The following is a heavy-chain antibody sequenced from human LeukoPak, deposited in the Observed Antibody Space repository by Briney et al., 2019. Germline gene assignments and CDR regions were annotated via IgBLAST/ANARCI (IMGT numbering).Heavy chain of an antibody. D-gene: IGHD3-22*01. CDR2: INHSGST. CDR3: ARVGGITMIVVLITDAFDI. V-gene: IGHV4-34*01. J-gene: IGHJ3*02. CDR1: GGSFSGYY. Sequence: SETLSLTCAVYGGSFSGYYWSWIRQPPGKGLEWIGEINHSGSTNYNPSLKSRVTISVDTSKNQFSLKLRSVTAADTAVYYCARVGGITMIVVLITDAFDIWGQGTMVTVSS.